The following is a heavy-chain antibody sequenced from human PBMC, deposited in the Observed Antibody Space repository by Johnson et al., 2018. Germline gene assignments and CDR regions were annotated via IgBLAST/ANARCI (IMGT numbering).Heavy chain of an antibody. V-gene: IGHV3-9*01. Sequence: VQLVQSGGGLVQPGRSLRLSCAASGFTFDDYAMHWVRQAPGKGLEWVAGISWNSGSIGYADSVKGRFTISRDNAKNSLSLQMNSLGAEDTALYYCGKDKGTVGVYYYYYGMDVWGQGTTVTVPS. D-gene: IGHD1-26*01. CDR3: GKDKGTVGVYYYYYGMDV. CDR2: ISWNSGSI. J-gene: IGHJ6*02. CDR1: GFTFDDYA.